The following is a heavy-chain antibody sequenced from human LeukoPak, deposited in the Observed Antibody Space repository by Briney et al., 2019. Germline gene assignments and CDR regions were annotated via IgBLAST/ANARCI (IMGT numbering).Heavy chain of an antibody. CDR2: IYYSGSA. CDR3: ARDMGAPDYGSYSVDY. Sequence: SETLSLTCTVSGGSIGSYYWSWIRQPPGKGLEWIGYIYYSGSAAYNPSLKSRVTISRDMSTNQFSLKMTSVTAADTAVYFCARDMGAPDYGSYSVDYWGQGTLVTVSS. CDR1: GGSIGSYY. D-gene: IGHD4-23*01. J-gene: IGHJ4*02. V-gene: IGHV4-59*01.